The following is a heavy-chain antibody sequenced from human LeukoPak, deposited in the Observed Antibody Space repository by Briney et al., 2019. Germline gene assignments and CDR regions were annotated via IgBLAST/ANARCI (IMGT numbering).Heavy chain of an antibody. CDR2: INHSGST. CDR3: ARPQSGSHLWKYFDY. J-gene: IGHJ4*02. CDR1: GGSFSGYY. Sequence: SETLSLTCTVSGGSFSGYYWGWIRQPPGKGLEWIGEINHSGSTNYNPSLKSRVTISVDTSKNQFSLKLSSVTAADTAVYYCARPQSGSHLWKYFDYWGQGTLVTVSS. V-gene: IGHV4-34*01. D-gene: IGHD1-26*01.